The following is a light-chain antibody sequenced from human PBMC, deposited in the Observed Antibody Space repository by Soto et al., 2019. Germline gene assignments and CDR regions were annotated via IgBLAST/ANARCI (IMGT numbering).Light chain of an antibody. CDR1: QSVLCASKNY. V-gene: IGKV4-1*01. J-gene: IGKJ1*01. CDR3: QQYHSPPLT. Sequence: DIVMTQSPDSLAVSLGERATINCKSSQSVLCASKNYLAWYQQKPGQAPRLLIYWASTRESGVPDRFSGSGSGTDFTLFISSLQAEDVAVYFCQQYHSPPLTFGQGTLVEIK. CDR2: WAS.